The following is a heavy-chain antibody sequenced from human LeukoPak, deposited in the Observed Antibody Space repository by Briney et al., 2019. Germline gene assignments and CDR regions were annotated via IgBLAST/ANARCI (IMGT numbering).Heavy chain of an antibody. CDR1: GGSISSYY. CDR2: ISNSGST. J-gene: IGHJ6*02. V-gene: IGHV4-59*12. Sequence: SGTLSLTCTVSGGSISSYYCSWIRQPPGKGLEWIGYISNSGSTNYNPSLKSRVTISLDTSKNQFSLKLSSLTAADTAVYYCARGCSSTSCWLRMDVWGQGTTVTVSS. CDR3: ARGCSSTSCWLRMDV. D-gene: IGHD2-2*01.